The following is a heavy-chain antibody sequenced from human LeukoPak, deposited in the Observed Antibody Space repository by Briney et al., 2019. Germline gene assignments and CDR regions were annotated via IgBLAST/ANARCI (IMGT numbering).Heavy chain of an antibody. CDR2: IYYSGST. Sequence: PSETLSLTCAVSGGSISSGGYSWSWIRQPPGKGLEWIGYIYYSGSTYYNPSLKSRVTISVDTSKNQFSLKLSSVTAADTAVYYCARGPPVLRYFDWLLGDWGQGTLVTVSS. D-gene: IGHD3-9*01. CDR3: ARGPPVLRYFDWLLGD. CDR1: GGSISSGGYS. J-gene: IGHJ4*02. V-gene: IGHV4-30-4*07.